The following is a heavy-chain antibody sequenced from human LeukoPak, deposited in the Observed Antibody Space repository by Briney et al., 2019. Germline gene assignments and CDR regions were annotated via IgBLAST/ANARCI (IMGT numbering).Heavy chain of an antibody. CDR3: ARDYGDIITYNWFDP. J-gene: IGHJ5*02. Sequence: RASVKVSCKASGYTFTSYAMNWVRQAPGQGLEWMGWINTNTGNPTYAQGFTGRFVFSLDTSVSTAYLQISSLKAEDTAVYYCARDYGDIITYNWFDPWGQGTLVTVSS. V-gene: IGHV7-4-1*02. CDR2: INTNTGNP. CDR1: GYTFTSYA. D-gene: IGHD4-17*01.